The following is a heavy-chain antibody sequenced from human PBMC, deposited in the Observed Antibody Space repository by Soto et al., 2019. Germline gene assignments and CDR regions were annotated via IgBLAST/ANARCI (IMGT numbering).Heavy chain of an antibody. V-gene: IGHV2-5*02. D-gene: IGHD6-19*01. CDR1: GFSLSTSGVG. J-gene: IGHJ5*02. Sequence: QITLKESGPTLVKPTQTLTLTCTFSGFSLSTSGVGVGWIRQPPGKALEWLALIYWDDDKRYSPSLKSRLTTTQDPYQIQEXLTMTNMDPVDTATYYCAHSTISIAVARIVDWFDPWGQGTLVTVSS. CDR3: AHSTISIAVARIVDWFDP. CDR2: IYWDDDK.